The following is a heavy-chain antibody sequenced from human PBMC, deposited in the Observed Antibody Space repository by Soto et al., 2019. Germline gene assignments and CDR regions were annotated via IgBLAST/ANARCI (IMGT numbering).Heavy chain of an antibody. CDR3: AKIPTGSGSSKFDY. V-gene: IGHV3-23*01. J-gene: IGHJ4*02. D-gene: IGHD3-10*01. CDR2: ISGSGGFT. Sequence: GGSLRLSCAASGFTFRTYAINWVRQAPGKGLEWISAISGSGGFTDYADSVRGRFTISRDNSQNHLYPQMNKLRGADPAMYYCAKIPTGSGSSKFDYWGQRIQVTVSS. CDR1: GFTFRTYA.